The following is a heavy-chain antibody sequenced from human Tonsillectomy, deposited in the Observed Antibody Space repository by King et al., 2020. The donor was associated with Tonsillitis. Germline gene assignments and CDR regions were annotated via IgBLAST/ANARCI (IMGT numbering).Heavy chain of an antibody. CDR2: ISGSGGST. CDR3: AKLAGTTSLYYFDY. J-gene: IGHJ4*02. D-gene: IGHD1-1*01. CDR1: GFTFSNFA. V-gene: IGHV3-23*04. Sequence: VQLVESGGGLVQPGGSLRLSCAVSGFTFSNFAMSWVRQAPGKGLEWVSVISGSGGSTYYADSVKGRFTISRDNSKNTLYLQINSLRAEDTAVYYCAKLAGTTSLYYFDYWGQGTLVTVSS.